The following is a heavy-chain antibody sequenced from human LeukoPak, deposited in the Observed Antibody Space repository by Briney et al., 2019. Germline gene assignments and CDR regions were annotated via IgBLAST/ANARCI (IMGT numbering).Heavy chain of an antibody. Sequence: PSETLSLTCTVSVGSISSSSYYWGWIRQPPGRGVERIGGIYNSGSTYYNPSLKSRVTICVDTSKNQFSLELSSVTAADTAVYYCARQFIAARLGDFDYWGQGTLVTVSS. V-gene: IGHV4-39*01. CDR2: IYNSGST. J-gene: IGHJ4*02. CDR3: ARQFIAARLGDFDY. D-gene: IGHD6-6*01. CDR1: VGSISSSSYY.